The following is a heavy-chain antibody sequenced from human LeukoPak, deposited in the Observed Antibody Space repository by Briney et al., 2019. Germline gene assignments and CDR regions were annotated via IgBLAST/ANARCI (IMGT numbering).Heavy chain of an antibody. CDR1: GGSISNYY. CDR2: IYYSGAT. Sequence: SETLSLTCAVSGGSISNYYWSWIRQPPGKGLEWIGHIYYSGATKYNPSLKSRITISVDTSKNQFSLKLSSVTAADTAAYYCARQGGGFWYFDLWGRGTLVTVSS. CDR3: ARQGGGFWYFDL. D-gene: IGHD6-25*01. V-gene: IGHV4-59*08. J-gene: IGHJ2*01.